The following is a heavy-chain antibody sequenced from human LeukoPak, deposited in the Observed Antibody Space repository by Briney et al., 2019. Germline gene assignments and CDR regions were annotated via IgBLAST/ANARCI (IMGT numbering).Heavy chain of an antibody. D-gene: IGHD3-22*01. V-gene: IGHV1-69*04. CDR2: IIPILGIA. J-gene: IGHJ6*02. CDR1: GGTFSSYA. Sequence: SVRVSCKASGGTFSSYAISWVRQAPGQGLEWMGRIIPILGIANYAQKFQGRVTITADKSTSTAYMELSSLRSEDTAVYYCARVASGSYYYYGMDVWGQGTTVTVSS. CDR3: ARVASGSYYYYGMDV.